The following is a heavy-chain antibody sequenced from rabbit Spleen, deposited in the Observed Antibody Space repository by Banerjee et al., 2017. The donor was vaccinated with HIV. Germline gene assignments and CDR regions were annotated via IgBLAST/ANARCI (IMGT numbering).Heavy chain of an antibody. J-gene: IGHJ4*01. V-gene: IGHV1S47*01. CDR1: GFDFSSYG. D-gene: IGHD2-1*01. CDR2: IEPIFGNT. Sequence: QEQLVESGGGLVQPGGSLKLSCKASGFDFSSYGVSWVRQAPGKGLEWVGYIEPIFGNTYYANWVNGRFTISSHNAQNTLYLQLSSLTAADTATYFCVRDQAGDADYGPYYLNLWGPGTL. CDR3: VRDQAGDADYGPYYLNL.